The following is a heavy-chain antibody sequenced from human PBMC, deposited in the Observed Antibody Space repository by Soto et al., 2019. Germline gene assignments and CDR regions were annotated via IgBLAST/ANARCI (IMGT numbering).Heavy chain of an antibody. D-gene: IGHD4-17*01. Sequence: QVQLVQSGAEVKKPGASVKVSCKASGYTFTSYGISWVRQAPGQGLEWMGWISAYNGNTNYAQKLQGRVTMTTDTSTSTAYLELRSLRSEDTAVYYCAREAATTVASDYYYGMDVWGQGTTVTLSS. V-gene: IGHV1-18*01. CDR2: ISAYNGNT. J-gene: IGHJ6*02. CDR3: AREAATTVASDYYYGMDV. CDR1: GYTFTSYG.